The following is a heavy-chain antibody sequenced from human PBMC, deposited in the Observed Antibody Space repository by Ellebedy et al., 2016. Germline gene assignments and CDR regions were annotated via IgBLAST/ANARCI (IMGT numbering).Heavy chain of an antibody. D-gene: IGHD5-18*01. CDR3: ARVDTAMAFDY. Sequence: SETLSLTXAVSGGSISSGGYSWSWIRQPPGKGLEWIGYIYHSGSTYYNPSLKSRVTISVDRSKNQFSLKLSSVTAADTAVYYCARVDTAMAFDYWGQGTLVTVSS. CDR1: GGSISSGGYS. V-gene: IGHV4-30-2*01. CDR2: IYHSGST. J-gene: IGHJ4*02.